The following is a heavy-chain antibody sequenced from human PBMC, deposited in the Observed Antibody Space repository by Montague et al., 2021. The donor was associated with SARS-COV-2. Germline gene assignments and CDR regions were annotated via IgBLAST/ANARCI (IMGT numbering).Heavy chain of an antibody. CDR1: GGSISSYY. CDR2: INYSGST. V-gene: IGHV4-59*01. CDR3: ARNLVVHYWYGMDV. Sequence: SETLSLTCTVAGGSISSYYWSWIRQPPGKELEWIGYINYSGSTNYNPSLKSRVTISVDTSKNQFSLNLSSVTAADTAVYYCARNLVVHYWYGMDVWGQGTTVTVSS. D-gene: IGHD2-15*01. J-gene: IGHJ6*02.